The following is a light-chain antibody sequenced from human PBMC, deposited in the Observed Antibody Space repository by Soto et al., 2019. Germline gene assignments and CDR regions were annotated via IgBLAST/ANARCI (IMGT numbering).Light chain of an antibody. CDR2: EVS. V-gene: IGLV2-18*02. CDR1: SSVVGSYNR. J-gene: IGLJ1*01. Sequence: QSALTQPPSVSGSPGQSVTISCTGTSSVVGSYNRVSWYQQPPGTAPKLMIYEVSNRPSGVPDRFSGSKSGNTASLTISGLQAGDEADYYCLSYTSSNSYVFGTGTKVTVL. CDR3: LSYTSSNSYV.